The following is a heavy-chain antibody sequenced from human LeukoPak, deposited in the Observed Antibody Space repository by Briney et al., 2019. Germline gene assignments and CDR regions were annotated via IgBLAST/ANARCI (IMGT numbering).Heavy chain of an antibody. CDR1: GYTFTSYG. CDR3: ASTDYYDSSGYHLRY. Sequence: ASVKVSCKASGYTFTSYGISWVRQAPGQGLEWMGWISAYNGNTNYAQKLQGRVTMTTDTSTSTAYMELRSLRSEDTAVFYCASTDYYDSSGYHLRYWGQGTLVSVSS. CDR2: ISAYNGNT. D-gene: IGHD3-22*01. V-gene: IGHV1-18*01. J-gene: IGHJ4*02.